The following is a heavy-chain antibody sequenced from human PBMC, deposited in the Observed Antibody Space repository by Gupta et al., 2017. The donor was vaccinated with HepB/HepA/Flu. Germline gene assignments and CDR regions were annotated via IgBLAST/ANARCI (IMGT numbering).Heavy chain of an antibody. CDR2: INPNGGGT. CDR1: GYSFTGYY. CDR3: VRNYIESFGTEPGY. J-gene: IGHJ4*03. D-gene: IGHD1-14*01. Sequence: QVQLVQSGPEVKKPGASVKVSCKASGYSFTGYYIHWIRQAPGQGLEWMGWINPNGGGTNYAHKFRGRVTMTRDTSVSTAYMALSSLKSDDTAIYYCVRNYIESFGTEPGYWGQGSLVTVSS. V-gene: IGHV1-2*07.